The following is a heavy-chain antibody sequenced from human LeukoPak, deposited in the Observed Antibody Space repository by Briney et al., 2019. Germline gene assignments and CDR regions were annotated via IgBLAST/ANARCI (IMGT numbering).Heavy chain of an antibody. CDR2: ISSSGSTI. CDR3: ARPEDSRGYPTCFDY. D-gene: IGHD3-22*01. Sequence: GGSLRLSYAASGFTFSSYEMNWVRQAPGKGLEGDSYISSSGSTIYYADSVKGRFTISRDNAKNSLYLQMNSLRAEDTAVYYCARPEDSRGYPTCFDYWGQGTLVTGSS. V-gene: IGHV3-48*03. J-gene: IGHJ4*02. CDR1: GFTFSSYE.